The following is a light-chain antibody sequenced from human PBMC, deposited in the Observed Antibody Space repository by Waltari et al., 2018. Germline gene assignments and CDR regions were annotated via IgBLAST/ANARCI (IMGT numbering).Light chain of an antibody. Sequence: WFQQKPVQAPRLLIYQDTERPSGIPERFSGSRSGTTVTLTISGAQADDEADFYCYSAPANNQGIFGGGTKLTVL. V-gene: IGLV3-27*01. CDR2: QDT. CDR3: YSAPANNQGI. J-gene: IGLJ2*01.